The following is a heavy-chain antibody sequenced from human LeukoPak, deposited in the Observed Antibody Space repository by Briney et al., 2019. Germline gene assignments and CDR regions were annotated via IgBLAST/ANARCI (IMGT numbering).Heavy chain of an antibody. V-gene: IGHV3-66*01. CDR3: ARGFAHVGHAFDI. CDR1: GFTVSGNY. Sequence: QTGGSLRLSCAASGFTVSGNYMTWVRRAPGKGLEWLSIVYSVGNTYYTDSVGGRFTISRDNSKNTVFLQMTTLTAEDTGVYYCARGFAHVGHAFDIWGQGTMVTVSS. D-gene: IGHD1-26*01. CDR2: VYSVGNT. J-gene: IGHJ3*02.